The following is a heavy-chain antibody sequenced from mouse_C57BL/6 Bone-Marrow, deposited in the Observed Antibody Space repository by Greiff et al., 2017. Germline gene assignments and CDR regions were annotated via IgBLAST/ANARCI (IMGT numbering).Heavy chain of an antibody. D-gene: IGHD1-1*02. CDR2: IYPRSGNP. CDR1: GYTFTSYG. Sequence: QVQLQQSGAELARPGASVKLSCKASGYTFTSYGISWVKQRTGQGLEWIGEIYPRSGNPYYNEKFKGKATLTADKSSSTAYRELRSMTSEESAVYFCARDVLCLYGRDDWGQGTTGTGSA. J-gene: IGHJ4*01. CDR3: ARDVLCLYGRDD. V-gene: IGHV1-81*01.